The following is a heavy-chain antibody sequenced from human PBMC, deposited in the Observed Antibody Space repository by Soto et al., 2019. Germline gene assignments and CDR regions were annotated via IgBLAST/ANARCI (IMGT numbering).Heavy chain of an antibody. CDR1: GGTFSSYA. Sequence: SVKVSCKASGGTFSSYAISWVRQAPGQGLEWMGGIIPIFGTANYAQKFQGRVTITADESTSTAYMELSSLRSEDTAVYYCARGIAAAGPSKYNWFDPWGQGTLVTVSS. D-gene: IGHD6-13*01. V-gene: IGHV1-69*13. CDR3: ARGIAAAGPSKYNWFDP. J-gene: IGHJ5*02. CDR2: IIPIFGTA.